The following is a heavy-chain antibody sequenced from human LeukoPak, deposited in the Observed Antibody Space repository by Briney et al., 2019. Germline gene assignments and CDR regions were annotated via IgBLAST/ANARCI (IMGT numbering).Heavy chain of an antibody. CDR2: IYYSGST. V-gene: IGHV4-59*08. CDR1: GGSIRSYY. CDR3: ARARSRFGEFPLGY. Sequence: PSETLSLTCTVSGGSIRSYYWSWIRQPPGKGLEWIGYIYYSGSTNYNPSLKSRVTISVDTSKNQFSLNLISVTAADTAVYYCARARSRFGEFPLGYWGQGTLVTVSS. D-gene: IGHD3-10*01. J-gene: IGHJ4*02.